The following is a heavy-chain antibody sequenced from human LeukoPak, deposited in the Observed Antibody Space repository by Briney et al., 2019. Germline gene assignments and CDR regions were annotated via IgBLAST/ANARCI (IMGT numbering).Heavy chain of an antibody. V-gene: IGHV3-7*01. CDR1: GFTFSNFW. CDR2: VKQDGSEK. J-gene: IGHJ4*02. CDR3: ARGRGDSSSWYFDY. Sequence: GGSLRLSCAASGFTFSNFWMTWVRQAPGKGLEWVANVKQDGSEKSCVDSVKGRFTISRDNAKNSLYLQMNSLRAEDTAVYYCARGRGDSSSWYFDYWGQGTLVTVSS. D-gene: IGHD6-13*01.